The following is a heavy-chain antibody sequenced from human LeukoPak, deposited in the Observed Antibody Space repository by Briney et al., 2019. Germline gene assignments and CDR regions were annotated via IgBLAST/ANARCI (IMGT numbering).Heavy chain of an antibody. J-gene: IGHJ4*02. Sequence: GGSLRLSCAASEFTVSNNYMSWVRQAPGKGLEWVSVIYSGGTTYYADSVKGRFTISRDNSKNTMYLEMNSLRAEDTAVYYCATTHSGDYWGQGTLVTVSS. CDR1: EFTVSNNY. CDR3: ATTHSGDY. CDR2: IYSGGTT. D-gene: IGHD2-15*01. V-gene: IGHV3-66*01.